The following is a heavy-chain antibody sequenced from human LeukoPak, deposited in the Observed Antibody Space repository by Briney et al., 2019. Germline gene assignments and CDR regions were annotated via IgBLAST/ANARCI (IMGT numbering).Heavy chain of an antibody. CDR1: GFTFSSYG. V-gene: IGHV3-33*05. Sequence: PGGSLRLSCAASGFTFSSYGMHWVRQAPGKGLEWVALMSYHGSNIQYADSVKGRFTISRDNAKNSLYLQMNSLRAEDTAVYYCARLKLLWSNYFDYWGQGTLVTVSS. J-gene: IGHJ4*02. CDR3: ARLKLLWSNYFDY. D-gene: IGHD2-2*01. CDR2: MSYHGSNI.